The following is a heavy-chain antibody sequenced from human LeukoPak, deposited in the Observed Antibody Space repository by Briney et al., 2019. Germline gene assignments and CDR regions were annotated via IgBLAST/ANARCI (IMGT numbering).Heavy chain of an antibody. CDR3: ARDPYSNYEFDY. D-gene: IGHD4-11*01. CDR2: ISSSGSTI. J-gene: IGHJ4*02. Sequence: GGSLRLSCAASGFTFSDYYMSWIRQAPGKGLEWVSYISSSGSTIYYADSVKGRFTISRDNAKNSLYLQMNSPRAEDTAVYYCARDPYSNYEFDYWGQGTLVTVSS. V-gene: IGHV3-11*04. CDR1: GFTFSDYY.